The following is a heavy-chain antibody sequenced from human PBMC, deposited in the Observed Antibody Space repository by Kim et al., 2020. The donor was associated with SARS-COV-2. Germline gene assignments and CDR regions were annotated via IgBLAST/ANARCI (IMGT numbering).Heavy chain of an antibody. Sequence: GNTKYSQKVQGRVTNTRDTSASTAYMELGSLRSEDTAVYYCARATGYGMDVWGQGTTVTVSS. J-gene: IGHJ6*02. CDR3: ARATGYGMDV. CDR2: GNT. V-gene: IGHV1-3*01. D-gene: IGHD4-17*01.